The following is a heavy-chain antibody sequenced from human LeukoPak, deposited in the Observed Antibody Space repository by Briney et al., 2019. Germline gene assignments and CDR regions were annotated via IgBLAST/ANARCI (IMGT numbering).Heavy chain of an antibody. CDR2: IIPIFGTA. Sequence: SVKVSCKASGGTFSSYAISWVRQAPGQGLEWMGGIIPIFGTANYAQKFQGRVTITTDESTSTAYMELSSLRSEDTAVYYRARDAQYYDFWSGYYTNWFDPWGQGTLVTVSS. V-gene: IGHV1-69*05. J-gene: IGHJ5*02. CDR3: ARDAQYYDFWSGYYTNWFDP. D-gene: IGHD3-3*01. CDR1: GGTFSSYA.